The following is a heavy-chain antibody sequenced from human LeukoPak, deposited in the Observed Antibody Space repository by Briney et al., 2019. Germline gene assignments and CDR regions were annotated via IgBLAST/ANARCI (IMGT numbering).Heavy chain of an antibody. CDR3: THETQFAWLFFFFDF. CDR2: IKSKGAGGTT. CDR1: GLKFSDAW. Sequence: GGSLRLSCAVSGLKFSDAWMSWVRQAPGKGLEWVGRIKSKGAGGTTEYAAPVKGGFIISRDDSKNMVYLEMNSLKTEDTAVYYCTHETQFAWLFFFFDFWGQGTLVTVSS. D-gene: IGHD3-9*01. V-gene: IGHV3-15*01. J-gene: IGHJ4*02.